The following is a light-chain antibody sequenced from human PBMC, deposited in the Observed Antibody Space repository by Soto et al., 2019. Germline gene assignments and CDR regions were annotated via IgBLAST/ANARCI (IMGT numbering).Light chain of an antibody. V-gene: IGLV2-14*01. Sequence: QSALAQPASVSGSPGQSITISCTGTSRDLAIHNYVSWYQQQPGKAPKLMIYQVTNRPSGVSNRFSGSRSGNTASLTISGLQAEDEAHYYCSSYTDSSNYVFGNGTKVTVL. CDR2: QVT. CDR3: SSYTDSSNYV. J-gene: IGLJ1*01. CDR1: SRDLAIHNY.